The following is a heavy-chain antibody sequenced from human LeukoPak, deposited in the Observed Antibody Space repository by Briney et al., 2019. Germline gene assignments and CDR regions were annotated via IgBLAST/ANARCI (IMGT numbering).Heavy chain of an antibody. CDR1: GGSISSGGYS. Sequence: SQTLSLTCAVSGGSISSGGYSWSWIRQPPGKGLEWIGYIYHSGSTNYNPSLKSRVTISVDTSKNQFSLKLSSVTAADTAVYYCAGGISGYSYGLVDYWGQGTLVTVSS. J-gene: IGHJ4*02. CDR2: IYHSGST. D-gene: IGHD5-18*01. CDR3: AGGISGYSYGLVDY. V-gene: IGHV4-30-2*01.